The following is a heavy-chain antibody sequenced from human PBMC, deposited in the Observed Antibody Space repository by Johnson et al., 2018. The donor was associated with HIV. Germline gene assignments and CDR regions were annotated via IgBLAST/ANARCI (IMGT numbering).Heavy chain of an antibody. V-gene: IGHV3-30*04. Sequence: VQLVESGGGVVQPGRSLRISCVASGFTFRSYAMHWVRQAPGKGLEWVAVISYHGSNEYYADSVKGRFTISRDNSKNTLYLQMSSLRAEDTAVYYCAKDREAWYISRWSPTDAFDIWGQGTMVTVSS. CDR1: GFTFRSYA. D-gene: IGHD6-13*01. J-gene: IGHJ3*02. CDR3: AKDREAWYISRWSPTDAFDI. CDR2: ISYHGSNE.